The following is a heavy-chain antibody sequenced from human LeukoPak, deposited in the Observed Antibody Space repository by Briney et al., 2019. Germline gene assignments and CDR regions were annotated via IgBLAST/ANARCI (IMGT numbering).Heavy chain of an antibody. CDR1: GFTFSSYW. CDR2: IKQDGSEK. V-gene: IGHV3-7*01. CDR3: ARDYYDSSGYWTNDY. Sequence: GGSLRLSCAASGFTFSSYWMSWVRQAPGKGVEGVANIKQDGSEKYYVDSVKGRFTISRDNAKNSLYLQMNSLRAEDTAVYYCARDYYDSSGYWTNDYWGQGTLVTVSS. D-gene: IGHD3-22*01. J-gene: IGHJ4*02.